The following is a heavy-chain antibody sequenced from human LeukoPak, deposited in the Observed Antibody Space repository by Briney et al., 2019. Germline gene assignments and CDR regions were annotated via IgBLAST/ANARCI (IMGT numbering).Heavy chain of an antibody. J-gene: IGHJ4*02. V-gene: IGHV3-30-3*01. CDR3: ARGHKVVYGSGKKIDY. D-gene: IGHD3-10*01. CDR2: ISYDGSNK. CDR1: GFTFSSYA. Sequence: GRSLRLSCAASGFTFSSYAMHWVRQAPGKGLEWVAVISYDGSNKYYADSVKGRFTISRDNSKNTLYLQMNSLRAEDTAVYYCARGHKVVYGSGKKIDYWGQGTLVTVSS.